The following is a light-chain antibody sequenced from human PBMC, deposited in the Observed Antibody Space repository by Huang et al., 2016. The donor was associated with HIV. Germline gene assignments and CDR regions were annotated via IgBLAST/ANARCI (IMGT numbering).Light chain of an antibody. CDR1: QSLFFSSNKRSY. CDR2: WAS. Sequence: DIVMTQSPDSLTVSLGERATINCRSSQSLFFSSNKRSYLAWYQKKPGQPQKLVISWASARESGVPDRFSGSGSETHFTLTINSLQAEDVAVYYCQQYYHNPLTFGGGTKVEI. J-gene: IGKJ4*01. CDR3: QQYYHNPLT. V-gene: IGKV4-1*01.